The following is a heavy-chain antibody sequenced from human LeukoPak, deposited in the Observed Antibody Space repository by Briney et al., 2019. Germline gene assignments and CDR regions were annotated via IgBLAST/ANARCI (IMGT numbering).Heavy chain of an antibody. D-gene: IGHD1-26*01. CDR1: GFNFDDYA. J-gene: IGHJ4*02. Sequence: GGSLRLSCVGSGFNFDDYAMNWVRQAPGRGLEWISRINWNGDNIKYADSVKDRFTISRDNAKNSLYLEMNSLRAEDTAVYYCARDKVVGATVFDFWGQGTLVTVSS. CDR3: ARDKVVGATVFDF. CDR2: INWNGDNI. V-gene: IGHV3-20*04.